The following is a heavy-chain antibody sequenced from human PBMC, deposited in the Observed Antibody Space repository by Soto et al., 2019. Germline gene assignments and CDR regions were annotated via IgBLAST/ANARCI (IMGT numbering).Heavy chain of an antibody. CDR3: ARLRMVRGVRAPPAELPSDY. CDR2: IYYSGST. D-gene: IGHD3-10*01. Sequence: SETLSLTCTVSGGSISSSSYYWGWIRQPPGKGLEWIGSIYYSGSTYYNPSLKSRVTISVDTSKNQFSLKLSSVTAADTAVYYCARLRMVRGVRAPPAELPSDYWGQGTLVTVSS. V-gene: IGHV4-39*01. J-gene: IGHJ4*02. CDR1: GGSISSSSYY.